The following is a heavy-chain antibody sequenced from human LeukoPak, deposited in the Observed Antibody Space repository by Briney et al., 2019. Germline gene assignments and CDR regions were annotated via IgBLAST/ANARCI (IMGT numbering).Heavy chain of an antibody. J-gene: IGHJ6*03. Sequence: PGGSLRLSCAASGFTFSTYGMHWVRQAPGKGLEWVTFVHYDGSNKYYADSVKGRFTISRDNSKNTLDLQMNSLRAEDTAIYYCAKDPGFAVAGYYMDVWGKGTTVTVSS. V-gene: IGHV3-30*02. D-gene: IGHD6-19*01. CDR2: VHYDGSNK. CDR3: AKDPGFAVAGYYMDV. CDR1: GFTFSTYG.